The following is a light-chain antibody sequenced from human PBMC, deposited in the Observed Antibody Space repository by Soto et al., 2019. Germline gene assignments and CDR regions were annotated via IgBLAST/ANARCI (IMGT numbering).Light chain of an antibody. V-gene: IGLV2-23*01. J-gene: IGLJ1*01. CDR2: DGS. CDR1: SSDVGNYNL. Sequence: QSVLTQPASVSGSPGQSITISCTGTSSDVGNYNLVSWYQHHPGKAPKLTIYDGSKRPSGVSNRFSGSKSGNTASLTISGLQAEDECDYYCCSYATTSTYVFGTGTKVTVL. CDR3: CSYATTSTYV.